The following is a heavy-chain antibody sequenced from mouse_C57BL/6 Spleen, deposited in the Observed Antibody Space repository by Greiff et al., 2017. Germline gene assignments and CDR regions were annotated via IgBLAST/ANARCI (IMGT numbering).Heavy chain of an antibody. J-gene: IGHJ3*01. V-gene: IGHV1-64*01. CDR3: ARSREYDGAWFAY. Sequence: QVQLQQPGAELVKPGASVKLSCKASGYTFTSYWMHWVKQRPGQGLEWIGMIHPNSGSTNYNEKFKSKATLTVDKSSSTAYMQLSSLTSEDSAVDYCARSREYDGAWFAYWGQGTLVTVSA. D-gene: IGHD2-14*01. CDR2: IHPNSGST. CDR1: GYTFTSYW.